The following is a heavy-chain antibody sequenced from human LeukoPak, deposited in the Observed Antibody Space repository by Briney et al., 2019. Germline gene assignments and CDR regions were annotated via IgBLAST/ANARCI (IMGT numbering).Heavy chain of an antibody. J-gene: IGHJ4*02. V-gene: IGHV4-39*01. CDR2: IYYRGNT. CDR3: ATHRMGFVEH. Sequence: SETLSLTCNVSGGSIDSSSYFWGWIRQPPGEGLEWLGTIYYRGNTYYNPSLKSRVTISVDTSKNQFSLKLTSVTAADTAVYYCATHRMGFVEHWGQGTLVTASS. CDR1: GGSIDSSSYF. D-gene: IGHD2-8*01.